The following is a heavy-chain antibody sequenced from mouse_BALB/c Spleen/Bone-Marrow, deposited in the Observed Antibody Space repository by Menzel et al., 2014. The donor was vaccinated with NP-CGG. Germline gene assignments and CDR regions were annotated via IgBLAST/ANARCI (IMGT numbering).Heavy chain of an antibody. Sequence: EVQLQQSGTVLARPGASVKMSCKASGYSFTSYWMHWVKQRPGQGLEWIGAIYPGNSDTSYSQKFKGKAKLTAVTSASTAYVELSSLTNEDSAVYYCTKIYYGNSFDVWGAGTTVTVSS. CDR1: GYSFTSYW. CDR2: IYPGNSDT. V-gene: IGHV1-5*01. D-gene: IGHD2-1*01. J-gene: IGHJ1*01. CDR3: TKIYYGNSFDV.